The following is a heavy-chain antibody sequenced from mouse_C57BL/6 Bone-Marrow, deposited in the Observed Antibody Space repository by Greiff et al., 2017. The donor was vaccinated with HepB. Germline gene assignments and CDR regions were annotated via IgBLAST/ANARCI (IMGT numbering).Heavy chain of an antibody. CDR1: GFTFSDYY. V-gene: IGHV5-12*01. Sequence: DVQLVESGGGLVQPGGSLKLSCAASGFTFSDYYMYWVRQTPEKRLEWVAYISNGGGSTYYPDTVKGRFTISRDNAKNTLYLQMSRLKSEDTAMYYCARHCDDCDFGWAMDYWGQGTSVTVSS. CDR3: ARHCDDCDFGWAMDY. J-gene: IGHJ4*01. D-gene: IGHD2-4*01. CDR2: ISNGGGST.